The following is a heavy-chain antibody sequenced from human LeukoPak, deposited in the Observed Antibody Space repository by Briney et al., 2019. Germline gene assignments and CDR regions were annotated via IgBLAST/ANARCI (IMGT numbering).Heavy chain of an antibody. V-gene: IGHV3-21*01. D-gene: IGHD3-10*01. CDR2: ISSSSSYI. Sequence: GGSLRLSCAASGFTFSSYSMNWVRQAPGKGLEWVSSISSSSSYIYYADSVKGRFTISRDNAKNSLYLQMNSLRTEDTAVYYCARDRGRLTLAELDYWGQGTLVTVSS. J-gene: IGHJ4*02. CDR3: ARDRGRLTLAELDY. CDR1: GFTFSSYS.